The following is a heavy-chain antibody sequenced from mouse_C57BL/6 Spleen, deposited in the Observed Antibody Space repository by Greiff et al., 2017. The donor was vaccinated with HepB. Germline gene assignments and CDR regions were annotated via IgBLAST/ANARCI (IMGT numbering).Heavy chain of an antibody. CDR2: ISSGSSTI. CDR3: AEGNYVGAMDY. Sequence: EVQGVESGGGLVKPGGSLKLSCAASGFTFSDYGMHWVRQAPEKGLEWVACISSGSSTIYYADTVKGRFTISRDNAKNNLFLQMNSLRSEDTAMYYCAEGNYVGAMDYWGQGTSVTVSS. CDR1: GFTFSDYG. V-gene: IGHV5-17*01. D-gene: IGHD2-1*01. J-gene: IGHJ4*01.